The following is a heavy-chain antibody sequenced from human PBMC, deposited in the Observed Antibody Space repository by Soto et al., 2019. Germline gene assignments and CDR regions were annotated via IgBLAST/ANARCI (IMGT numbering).Heavy chain of an antibody. CDR1: GFSLSSYA. V-gene: IGHV3-21*01. D-gene: IGHD6-6*01. CDR3: ARLTAGRSYDY. J-gene: IGHJ4*02. Sequence: GGSLRLSCAASGFSLSSYAMNWVRQAPGRGLEWVSSINSASSYIYYADSVKGRFAISRDNAKNSLYLQMNSLRAEDTAVYYCARLTAGRSYDYWGQGTLVTVSS. CDR2: INSASSYI.